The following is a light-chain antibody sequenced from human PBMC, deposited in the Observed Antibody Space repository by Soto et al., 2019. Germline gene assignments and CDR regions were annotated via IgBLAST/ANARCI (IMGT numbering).Light chain of an antibody. CDR2: HAS. J-gene: IGKJ1*01. Sequence: DIQMTQSPSTLSASVGDRVTITCRASQSISSWLAWYQQKPGTAPKLLIYHASTLESGVPSRFSGCGSGTEFTLTISSLQPDDFATYYCQQYNSYSFGQGTKVDIK. V-gene: IGKV1-5*01. CDR3: QQYNSYS. CDR1: QSISSW.